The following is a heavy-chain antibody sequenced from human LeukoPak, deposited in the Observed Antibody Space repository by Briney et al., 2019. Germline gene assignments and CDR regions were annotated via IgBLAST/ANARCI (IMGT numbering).Heavy chain of an antibody. Sequence: GGSLRLSCAASGFTFSNYGMHWVRQAPGKGLEWVAVIWYDGSNKYYADSVKGRFTISRDNSKSTLHLQMNSLRAEDTAVYYCAKDGGYCSGGSCYSGAEYFQHWGQGTLVTVSS. D-gene: IGHD2-15*01. J-gene: IGHJ1*01. CDR3: AKDGGYCSGGSCYSGAEYFQH. CDR1: GFTFSNYG. V-gene: IGHV3-33*06. CDR2: IWYDGSNK.